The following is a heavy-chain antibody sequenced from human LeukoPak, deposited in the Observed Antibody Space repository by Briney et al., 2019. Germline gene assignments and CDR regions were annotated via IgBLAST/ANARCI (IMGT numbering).Heavy chain of an antibody. J-gene: IGHJ5*02. V-gene: IGHV4-38-2*02. Sequence: PSETLSLTCTVSGYSISSGYYWGWIRQPPGKGLEWIGSIYPRGSTYYNPSLKSRVTISVDTSKNQFSLKLSSVTAADTAVYYCASTTVTTLGAWFDPWGQGTLVTVSS. D-gene: IGHD4-17*01. CDR1: GYSISSGYY. CDR2: IYPRGST. CDR3: ASTTVTTLGAWFDP.